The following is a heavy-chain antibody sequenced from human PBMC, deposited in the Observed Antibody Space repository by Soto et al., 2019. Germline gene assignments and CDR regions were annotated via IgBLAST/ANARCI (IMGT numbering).Heavy chain of an antibody. V-gene: IGHV1-69*02. CDR3: ARVGGDSYYYYYGMDV. CDR1: GGTFSSYT. Sequence: QVQLVQSGAEVKKPGSSVKVSCKASGGTFSSYTISWVRQAPGQGLEWMGRIIPILGIANYAQKFQGRVKITXXKXKXXAYMELSRLRSEDTGVDYCARVGGDSYYYYYGMDVWGQGTTVTVSS. D-gene: IGHD4-17*01. J-gene: IGHJ6*02. CDR2: IIPILGIA.